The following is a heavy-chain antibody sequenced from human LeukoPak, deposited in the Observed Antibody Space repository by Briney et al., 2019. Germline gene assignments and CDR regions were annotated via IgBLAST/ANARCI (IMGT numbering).Heavy chain of an antibody. CDR1: GFTFNTYV. V-gene: IGHV3-23*01. CDR3: ATVYSSSPLRPMDV. Sequence: GGSLRLSCAVSGFTFNTYVMSWVRQAPGKGLEWVSAISGSGGGTYYVASVKGRFTISRDNSKNTLYLQMNSLRAEDTAVYYCATVYSSSPLRPMDVWGQGTTVTVSS. D-gene: IGHD2-2*01. CDR2: ISGSGGGT. J-gene: IGHJ6*02.